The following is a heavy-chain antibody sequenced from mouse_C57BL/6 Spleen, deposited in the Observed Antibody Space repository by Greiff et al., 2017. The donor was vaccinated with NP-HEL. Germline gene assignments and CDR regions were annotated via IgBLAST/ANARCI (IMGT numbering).Heavy chain of an antibody. CDR3: ARATDYEYDGDYFDY. CDR2: ISDGGSYT. D-gene: IGHD2-4*01. CDR1: GFTFSSYA. Sequence: EVQLVESGGGLVKPGGSLKLSCAASGFTFSSYAMSWVRQTPEKRLEWVASISDGGSYTYYPDNVKGRFTISSDNAKNNLYLHMNHLKSEDTAMYYCARATDYEYDGDYFDYWGQGTTLTVSA. V-gene: IGHV5-4*01. J-gene: IGHJ2*01.